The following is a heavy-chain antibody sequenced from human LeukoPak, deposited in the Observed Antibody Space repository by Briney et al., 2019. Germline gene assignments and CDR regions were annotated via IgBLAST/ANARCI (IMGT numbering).Heavy chain of an antibody. CDR2: IKQDGSEK. CDR3: ASILGDYGDHVDAFDI. D-gene: IGHD4-17*01. V-gene: IGHV3-7*01. J-gene: IGHJ3*02. CDR1: GFTFSSYW. Sequence: GGSLRLSCEASGFTFSSYWMSWVRQAPGKGLEWVANIKQDGSEKYYVDTVKGRFTISRDNAKNSLYLQMNSLRAEDTAVYYCASILGDYGDHVDAFDIWGQGTMVTVSS.